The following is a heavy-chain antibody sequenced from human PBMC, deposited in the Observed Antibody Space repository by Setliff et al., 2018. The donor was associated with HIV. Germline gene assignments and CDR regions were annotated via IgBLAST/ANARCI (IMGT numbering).Heavy chain of an antibody. CDR3: AREKGNTPTAYYLDY. CDR2: ISDDGGQT. D-gene: IGHD3-10*01. V-gene: IGHV3-30*04. CDR1: GFTFNTYS. Sequence: GGSLRLSCAASGFTFNTYSIHWVRQAPGKGLEWVAVISDDGGQTYYAGSVKGRFTIFRDNSKNTMYLQMHSLRGEDTAVYYCAREKGNTPTAYYLDYWGQGTLVTVSS. J-gene: IGHJ4*02.